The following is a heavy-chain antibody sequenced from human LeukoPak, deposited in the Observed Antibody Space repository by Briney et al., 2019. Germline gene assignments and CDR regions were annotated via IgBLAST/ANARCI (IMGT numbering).Heavy chain of an antibody. D-gene: IGHD5/OR15-5a*01. CDR2: IWYDGSNK. J-gene: IGHJ4*02. CDR1: GFTFSSYG. V-gene: IGHV3-33*01. Sequence: GGSLRLSCAASGFTFSSYGMHWVRQAPGKGLEWVAVIWYDGSNKYYADSVKGRFTISRDNSKNTLYLQMSSLRAEDTAVYYCARDRIYHYFDHWGQGTLVTVSS. CDR3: ARDRIYHYFDH.